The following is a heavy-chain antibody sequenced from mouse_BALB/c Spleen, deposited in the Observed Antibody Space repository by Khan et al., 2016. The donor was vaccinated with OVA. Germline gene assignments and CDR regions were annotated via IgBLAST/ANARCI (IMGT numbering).Heavy chain of an antibody. CDR3: ARTYLYGSSTCFGY. V-gene: IGHV1-69*02. J-gene: IGHJ3*01. Sequence: QVQLQQSGTELVKPGASVKLSCKASGYTFTSYWMHWVKRRPGQGLEWIGEIDPSDSHTNYNQEFNGKATLTVDKSSNTAYMQLSSLTSSASAVYYCARTYLYGSSTCFGYWGLGTLVTVSA. CDR1: GYTFTSYW. CDR2: IDPSDSHT. D-gene: IGHD1-1*01.